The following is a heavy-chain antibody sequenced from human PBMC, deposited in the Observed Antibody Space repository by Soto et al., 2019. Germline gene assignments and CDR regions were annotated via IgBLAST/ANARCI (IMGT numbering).Heavy chain of an antibody. J-gene: IGHJ4*02. Sequence: SGPTLVNPTPTLTLTCTFSGFSLTTSGVGVGWIRKPPGKALEWLALIYWDDDKRYSPSLKSRLTITKDTSNNQVVLTMTNIDPVDTATYYCARGTGRGNSCYFDYWGQGSLVTVS. D-gene: IGHD2-21*02. V-gene: IGHV2-5*02. CDR3: ARGTGRGNSCYFDY. CDR1: GFSLTTSGVG. CDR2: IYWDDDK.